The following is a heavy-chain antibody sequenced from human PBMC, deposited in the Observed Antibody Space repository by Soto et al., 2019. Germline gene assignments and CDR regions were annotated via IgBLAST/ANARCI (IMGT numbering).Heavy chain of an antibody. CDR1: GFTFSNAW. CDR3: TTDQILRYFDWLSTLNY. J-gene: IGHJ4*02. CDR2: IKSKTDGGTT. V-gene: IGHV3-15*07. D-gene: IGHD3-9*01. Sequence: GGSLRLSCAASGFTFSNAWMNWVRQAPGKGLEWVGRIKSKTDGGTTDYAAPVKGRFTISRDDSKNTLYLQMNSLKTEDTAVYYCTTDQILRYFDWLSTLNYWGQGTLVTVSS.